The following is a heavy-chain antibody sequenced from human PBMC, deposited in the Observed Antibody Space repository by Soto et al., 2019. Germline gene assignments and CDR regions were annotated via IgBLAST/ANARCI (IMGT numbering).Heavy chain of an antibody. CDR1: GFTFSSYG. CDR2: ISYDGSNK. V-gene: IGHV3-30*18. CDR3: AKDGR. Sequence: QVQLVESGGGVVQPGRSLRLSCAASGFTFSSYGMHWVRQAPGKGLEWVAVISYDGSNKYYADSVKGRFTISRDNSKNTLYLQMNSLRAEDTAVYYCAKDGRWGQGTLATVSS. J-gene: IGHJ4*02.